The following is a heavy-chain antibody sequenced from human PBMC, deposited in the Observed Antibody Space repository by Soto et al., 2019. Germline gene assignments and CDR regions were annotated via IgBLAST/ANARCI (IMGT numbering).Heavy chain of an antibody. CDR1: GFTFTRYS. V-gene: IGHV3-21*06. J-gene: IGHJ4*02. Sequence: RGSLRLSCTASGFTFTRYSMNWVRQAPGKGLEWVSSISSTTNYIYYGDSMKGRFTISRDNAKNSLYLEMNSLRAEDTAVYYCARESEDLTSNFDYWGQGTLVTVSS. CDR2: ISSTTNYI. CDR3: ARESEDLTSNFDY.